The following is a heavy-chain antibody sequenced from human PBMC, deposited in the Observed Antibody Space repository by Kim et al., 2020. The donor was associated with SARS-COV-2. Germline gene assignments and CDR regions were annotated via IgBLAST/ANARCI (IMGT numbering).Heavy chain of an antibody. CDR2: ISGGGHNT. Sequence: GGSLRLSCVASGFTFRKYGMNWVRQPPGKGLEWVSSISGGGHNTYYAESVEGRFTISRDNSKTTLYLQVDSLRAEDTAVYYCAKDEATVTTSGFDYWGQGTLVAASS. V-gene: IGHV3-23*01. CDR1: GFTFRKYG. D-gene: IGHD4-17*01. CDR3: AKDEATVTTSGFDY. J-gene: IGHJ4*02.